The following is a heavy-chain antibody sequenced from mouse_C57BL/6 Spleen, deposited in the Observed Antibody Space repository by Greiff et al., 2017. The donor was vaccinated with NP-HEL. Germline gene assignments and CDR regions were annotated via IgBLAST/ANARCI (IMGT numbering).Heavy chain of an antibody. CDR3: ARDHYGSEAMDY. Sequence: EVHLVESEGGLVQPGSSMKLSCTASGFTFSDYYMAWVRQVPEKGLEWVANINYDGSSTYYLDSLKSRFIISRDNAKNILYLQMSSLKSEDTATYYCARDHYGSEAMDYWGQGTSVTVSS. J-gene: IGHJ4*01. CDR2: INYDGSST. D-gene: IGHD1-1*01. CDR1: GFTFSDYY. V-gene: IGHV5-16*01.